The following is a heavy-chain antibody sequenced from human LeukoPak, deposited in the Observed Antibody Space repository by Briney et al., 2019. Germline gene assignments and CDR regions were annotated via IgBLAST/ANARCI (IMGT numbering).Heavy chain of an antibody. D-gene: IGHD6-19*01. CDR1: GYTFTGYY. Sequence: ASVKVSCKASGYTFTGYYIHWVRQAPGQGLEWMGWINPDSGGANYAQNFQGRVTVTRDTSITTVYIELSRLTSDDTAVYYCARDVRGSGWYHFFDHWGQGTLVTVSS. CDR3: ARDVRGSGWYHFFDH. J-gene: IGHJ4*02. V-gene: IGHV1-2*02. CDR2: INPDSGGA.